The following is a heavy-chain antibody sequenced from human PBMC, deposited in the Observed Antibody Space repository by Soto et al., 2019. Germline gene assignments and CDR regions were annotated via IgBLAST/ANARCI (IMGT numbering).Heavy chain of an antibody. Sequence: PGESLKISCKGSGYSFTSYWIGWVRQMTGKGLEWMGIIYPSDSDTRYGPSFQGQVTISADKSLSTAYLQWSSLKASDTAMYYCARLEYSSGWYYFDYWGQGTLVTVSS. J-gene: IGHJ4*02. CDR3: ARLEYSSGWYYFDY. D-gene: IGHD6-19*01. CDR2: IYPSDSDT. CDR1: GYSFTSYW. V-gene: IGHV5-51*01.